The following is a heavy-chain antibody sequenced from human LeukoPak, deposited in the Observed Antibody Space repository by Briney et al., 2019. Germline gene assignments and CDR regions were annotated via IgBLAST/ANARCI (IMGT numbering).Heavy chain of an antibody. D-gene: IGHD2-21*01. CDR2: IGSSGSAGGNI. CDR3: ARAPTPYFRYYMDV. Sequence: GGSLRLSCAASGFSFSGFGMNWVRQAPGKGLEWISYIGSSGSAGGNIYYAVSVKGRFTVSRDNAKDSLFLQMNSLQDADTAVYYCARAPTPYFRYYMDVWGKGTTVTVSS. CDR1: GFSFSGFG. J-gene: IGHJ6*03. V-gene: IGHV3-48*02.